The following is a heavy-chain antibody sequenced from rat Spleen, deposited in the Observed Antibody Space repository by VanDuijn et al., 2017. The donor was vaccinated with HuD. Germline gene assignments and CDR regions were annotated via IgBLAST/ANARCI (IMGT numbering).Heavy chain of an antibody. J-gene: IGHJ3*01. CDR3: ARAGWYTTDRNWFAY. D-gene: IGHD1-6*01. Sequence: EVQLVESGGGLVQPGRSLKLSCVASGFTFNNYWMTWIRQAPGKGLEWVASISTGGGNTYYRDSVKGRFTISRDNAKSTLYLQMDSLRSEDTATYYCARAGWYTTDRNWFAYWGQGTLVTVSS. CDR2: ISTGGGNT. V-gene: IGHV5-31*01. CDR1: GFTFNNYW.